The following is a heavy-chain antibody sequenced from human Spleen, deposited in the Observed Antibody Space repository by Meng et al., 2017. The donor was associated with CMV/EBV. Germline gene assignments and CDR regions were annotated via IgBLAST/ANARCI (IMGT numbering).Heavy chain of an antibody. Sequence: ASVKVSCTASGYTFTGYYMHWVRQAPGQGLERMGWINPNSGTTNYAQKFQGRVTMTRDTSISTAYMELSRLRSDDTAVYYCARDLRPGTTIFGVRSVHYGMDVWGQGTTVTVSS. CDR2: INPNSGTT. CDR1: GYTFTGYY. D-gene: IGHD3-3*01. J-gene: IGHJ6*02. CDR3: ARDLRPGTTIFGVRSVHYGMDV. V-gene: IGHV1-2*02.